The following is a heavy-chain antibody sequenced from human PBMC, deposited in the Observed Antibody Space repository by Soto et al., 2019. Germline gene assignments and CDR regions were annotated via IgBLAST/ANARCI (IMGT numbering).Heavy chain of an antibody. CDR1: GFTFSSYA. V-gene: IGHV3-23*01. CDR3: AKDGSPPPYSRSCFDY. CDR2: ISGSGGST. Sequence: GGSLRLSCAASGFTFSSYAMSWVRQAPGKGLEWVSAISGSGGSTYYADSVKGRFTISRDNSKNTLYLQMNSLRAEDTAVYYCAKDGSPPPYSRSCFDYWGQGTLVTVS. J-gene: IGHJ4*02. D-gene: IGHD6-13*01.